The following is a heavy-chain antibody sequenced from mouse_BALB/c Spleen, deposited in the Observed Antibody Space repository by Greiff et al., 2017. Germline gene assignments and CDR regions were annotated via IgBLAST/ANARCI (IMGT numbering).Heavy chain of an antibody. J-gene: IGHJ2*01. CDR3: ARGVYGNYGYFDY. CDR1: GYAFTNYL. Sequence: VQLQQSGAELVRPGTSVKVSCKASGYAFTNYLIEWVKQRPGQGLEWIGVINPGSGGTNYNEKFKGKATLTADKSSSTAYMQLSSLTSDDSAVYFSARGVYGNYGYFDYWGQGTTLTVSS. D-gene: IGHD2-1*01. CDR2: INPGSGGT. V-gene: IGHV1-54*01.